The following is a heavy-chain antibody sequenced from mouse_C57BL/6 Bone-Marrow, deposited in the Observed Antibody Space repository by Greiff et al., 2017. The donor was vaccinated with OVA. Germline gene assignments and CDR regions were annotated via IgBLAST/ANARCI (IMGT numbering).Heavy chain of an antibody. Sequence: EVQLQQSGAELVRPGASVKLSCTASGFNIKDYYMHWVKQRPEQGLEWIGRIDPEDGDTVYAPKFQGKATMTADTSSNTAYLQLSSLTSEDTAVYYCTTRGFYGSSYGGFAYWGQGTLVTVSA. D-gene: IGHD1-1*01. CDR3: TTRGFYGSSYGGFAY. CDR1: GFNIKDYY. V-gene: IGHV14-1*01. CDR2: IDPEDGDT. J-gene: IGHJ3*01.